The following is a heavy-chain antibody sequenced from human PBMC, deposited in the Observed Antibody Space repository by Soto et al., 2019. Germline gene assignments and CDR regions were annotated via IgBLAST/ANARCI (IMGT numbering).Heavy chain of an antibody. CDR2: IYHSGRT. CDR1: GDSISSGGYF. J-gene: IGHJ6*02. V-gene: IGHV4-30-2*01. D-gene: IGHD3-3*01. CDR3: ARAPTGLRLLERLPYGMDV. Sequence: QLQLQESDAGLVKPSQTLSLACSVSGDSISSGGYFWTWIRQPPGKGLEWIGHIYHSGRTQYNPSLQSPVPISLDMTRTNFSLRLASVTAADPAVYYCARAPTGLRLLERLPYGMDVWGQGTAVNVSS.